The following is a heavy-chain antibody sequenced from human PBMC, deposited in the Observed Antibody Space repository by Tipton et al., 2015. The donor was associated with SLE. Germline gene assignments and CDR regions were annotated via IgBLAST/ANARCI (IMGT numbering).Heavy chain of an antibody. CDR2: ISYDGSNK. Sequence: SGFTFSSYAMHWVRQAPGKGLEWVAVISYDGSNKYYADSVKGRFTISRDNSKNTLYLQMNSLRAEDTAVYYCARGDAVLDAFDIWGQGTMVTVSS. V-gene: IGHV3-30*04. CDR3: ARGDAVLDAFDI. D-gene: IGHD6-6*01. CDR1: GFTFSSYA. J-gene: IGHJ3*02.